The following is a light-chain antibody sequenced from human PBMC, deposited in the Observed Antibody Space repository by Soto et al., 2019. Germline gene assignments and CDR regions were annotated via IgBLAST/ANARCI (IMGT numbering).Light chain of an antibody. V-gene: IGKV1-8*01. Sequence: AIRMTQSPSSFSASTGDRVTITCRASQGISSYLAWYQQKPGKAPKLLIYAASTLQSGVPSRFSGSGSGTDFTLPISCLQSEDFATYYCQQYYSYPPLTFVGGTKVEIK. CDR1: QGISSY. CDR3: QQYYSYPPLT. J-gene: IGKJ4*01. CDR2: AAS.